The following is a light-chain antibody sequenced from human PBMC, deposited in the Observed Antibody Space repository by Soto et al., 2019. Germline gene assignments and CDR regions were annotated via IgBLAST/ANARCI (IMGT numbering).Light chain of an antibody. CDR3: SSYTGSSTPYV. J-gene: IGLJ1*01. CDR2: EVS. V-gene: IGLV2-14*01. Sequence: QSVLTQPASVSGSPGQSIAISCPGTSSDVGGYNYFSWYQQHPGKAPKLMIYEVSNRPSGISNRFSGSKSGNTASLTISGLQAEDEADYYCSSYTGSSTPYVFGTGTKVTVL. CDR1: SSDVGGYNY.